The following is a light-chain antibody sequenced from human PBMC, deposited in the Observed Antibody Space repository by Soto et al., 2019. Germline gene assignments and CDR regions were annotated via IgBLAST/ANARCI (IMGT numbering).Light chain of an antibody. J-gene: IGLJ2*01. CDR3: GAWDSSLMGVV. Sequence: QAVVTQPPSVSAAPGQKVPISCSGSSSNVGNNYVSWYQQLPGTAPKLLIYDNNKRPSGIPDRFSGSKSATSATLDITALQTGDEADYYCGAWDSSLMGVVFGGGTKLTVL. CDR2: DNN. CDR1: SSNVGNNY. V-gene: IGLV1-51*01.